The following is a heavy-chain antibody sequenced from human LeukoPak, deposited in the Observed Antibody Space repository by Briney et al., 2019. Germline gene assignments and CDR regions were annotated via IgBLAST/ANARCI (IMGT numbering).Heavy chain of an antibody. CDR3: ARVAVAGPTGWFDP. V-gene: IGHV3-21*01. CDR2: ISSSSSYI. CDR1: GFTFSSYS. J-gene: IGHJ5*02. D-gene: IGHD6-13*01. Sequence: SGGSLRLSCAASGFTFSSYSMNWVRQAPGKGLEWVSSISSSSSYIYYADSVKGRFTISRDNIDNVVYLQMSSLRAEDTAVYYCARVAVAGPTGWFDPWGQGTLVTVSS.